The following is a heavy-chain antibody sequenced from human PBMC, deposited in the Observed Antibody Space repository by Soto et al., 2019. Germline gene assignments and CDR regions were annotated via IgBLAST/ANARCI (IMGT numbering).Heavy chain of an antibody. Sequence: LRLSCAAPGFTFSNAWMRWVRQTPGKGLEWVGHIKSKNDGGTTDYAAPVKRRVTIYRDHTQNTLHLLTTSLKTEDTAVYYFTTDQKGRYCSGAGWYSGKHGIDVWGLGTTVTVSS. CDR3: TTDQKGRYCSGAGWYSGKHGIDV. D-gene: IGHD2-15*01. J-gene: IGHJ6*02. CDR1: GFTFSNAW. V-gene: IGHV3-15*01. CDR2: IKSKNDGGTT.